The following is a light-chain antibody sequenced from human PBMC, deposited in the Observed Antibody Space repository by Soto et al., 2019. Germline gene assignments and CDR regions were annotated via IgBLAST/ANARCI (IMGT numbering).Light chain of an antibody. CDR1: QSISIW. CDR2: KTS. J-gene: IGKJ1*01. V-gene: IGKV1-5*03. Sequence: DIPMTQSPSTLSASVGDRVTITCRASQSISIWLAWYQQKPGKAPNLLIYKTSSLETGVPSRFSGSGSGTEFTLTISSLQPDDFATYYCQHWHDYSWTFGQGTKVEVK. CDR3: QHWHDYSWT.